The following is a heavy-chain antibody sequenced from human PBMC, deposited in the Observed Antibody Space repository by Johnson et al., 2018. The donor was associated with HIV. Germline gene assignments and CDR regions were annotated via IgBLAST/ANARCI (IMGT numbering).Heavy chain of an antibody. CDR1: EFTVSSNY. Sequence: VQLVESGGGLVQPGGSLRLSCAASEFTVSSNYMSWVRQAPGKGLEWVSVIYSGGSTYYADSVKGRFTLSRDNSKNTLDLHMNSLRAEDTAVYYCVSSAQWSGWPPGAFDIWGQGTMVTVSS. V-gene: IGHV3-66*01. J-gene: IGHJ3*02. CDR2: IYSGGST. D-gene: IGHD6-19*01. CDR3: VSSAQWSGWPPGAFDI.